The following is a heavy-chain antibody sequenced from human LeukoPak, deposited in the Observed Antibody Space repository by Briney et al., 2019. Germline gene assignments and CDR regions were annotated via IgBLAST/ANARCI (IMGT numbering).Heavy chain of an antibody. V-gene: IGHV4-4*07. Sequence: SETLSLTCTVSGGSISSYYWNWIRQPAGKGLEWIGRIHTSGSTNYNPSLKSRVTMSVDTSKKQFSLKLTSVTAADTAVYYCARAGDYGDYVGWFDPWGQGTLVTVSS. CDR1: GGSISSYY. CDR2: IHTSGST. J-gene: IGHJ5*02. D-gene: IGHD4-17*01. CDR3: ARAGDYGDYVGWFDP.